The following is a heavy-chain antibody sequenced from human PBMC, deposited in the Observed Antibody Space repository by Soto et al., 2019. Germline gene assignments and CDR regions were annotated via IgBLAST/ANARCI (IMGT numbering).Heavy chain of an antibody. D-gene: IGHD3-10*01. Sequence: QVQLVQPGAEVKKPGASVKFSCKASGYIFTNFYIHWVRQAPGQGLEWIGIINPNGGSTNYAQNXXXXXXXXXXXXXXXXXXXXXSLXSEDTAVYYCTRGLASGDYWGQGTLITVSS. CDR1: GYIFTNFY. J-gene: IGHJ4*02. V-gene: IGHV1-46*01. CDR3: TRGLASGDY. CDR2: INPNGGST.